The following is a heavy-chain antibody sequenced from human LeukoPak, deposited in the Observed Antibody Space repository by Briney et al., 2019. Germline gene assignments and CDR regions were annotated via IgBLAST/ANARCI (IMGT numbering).Heavy chain of an antibody. V-gene: IGHV4-39*01. J-gene: IGHJ5*02. D-gene: IGHD3-22*01. CDR1: GVSISSSSYY. Sequence: SETLSLTCTVSGVSISSSSYYWGWIRQPPGKGLEWIGSFFYSGSTYYNLSLKSRVTISVDTYKNQFSLKLSSVTAADTAVYYCASGAYYYDSSGYYGPFDPWGQGTLVTVSS. CDR3: ASGAYYYDSSGYYGPFDP. CDR2: FFYSGST.